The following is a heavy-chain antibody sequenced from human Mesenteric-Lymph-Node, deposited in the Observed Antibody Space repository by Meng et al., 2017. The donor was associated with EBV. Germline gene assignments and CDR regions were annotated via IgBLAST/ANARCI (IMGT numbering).Heavy chain of an antibody. CDR2: IVPSLRST. V-gene: IGHV1-69*01. J-gene: IGHJ5*02. CDR3: ARDVRLRTASALLMGGPYHP. D-gene: IGHD1-26*01. Sequence: QVQLEQPGAEVKKXXSXVKSSXXSXXXXFSTSPISWLRQAPGQGIEWMGGIVPSLRSTAYAQKFQGRVTITADESASTVYMEMRSLRPDDTALYYCARDVRLRTASALLMGGPYHPWGQRTLVTVSS. CDR1: XXXFSTSP.